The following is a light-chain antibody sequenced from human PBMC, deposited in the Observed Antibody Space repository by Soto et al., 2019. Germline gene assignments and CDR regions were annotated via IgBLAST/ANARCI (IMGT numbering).Light chain of an antibody. V-gene: IGKV3-15*01. Sequence: DIVMTQSPATLSVSPGERATISCRASQSVNSNLAWYQQKPGQAPRLLIYGASTKATGIPARFSGSGSGTEYTLTISSLQSEDFVVYYCQQYNNWPPRTFGPGTKVDIK. CDR2: GAS. J-gene: IGKJ3*01. CDR1: QSVNSN. CDR3: QQYNNWPPRT.